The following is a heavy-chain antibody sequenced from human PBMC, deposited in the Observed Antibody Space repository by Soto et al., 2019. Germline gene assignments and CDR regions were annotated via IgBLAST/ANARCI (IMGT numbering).Heavy chain of an antibody. V-gene: IGHV4-61*08. D-gene: IGHD4-4*01. Sequence: SGPTLVNPTQTLTLTCTFSGFSLSTSGMCVSWIRQPPGKALEWIGYIFYAGTTLYTPSLKSRVTISVDTSNNQFSLKLSSVTAADTAVYYCARHEVIAKLQNGMGLWGQGTMLNV. CDR2: IFYAGTT. J-gene: IGHJ6*01. CDR1: GFSLSTSGMC. CDR3: ARHEVIAKLQNGMGL.